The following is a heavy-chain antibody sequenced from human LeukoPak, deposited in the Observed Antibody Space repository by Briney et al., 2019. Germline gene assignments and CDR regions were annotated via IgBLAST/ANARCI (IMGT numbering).Heavy chain of an antibody. CDR3: VGYNWNYPDY. J-gene: IGHJ4*02. CDR1: GFTSSSYW. Sequence: GGALRLSCAASGFTSSSYWMYGVRHPPAEGPMWVSRNSPDGTDRAHAASVVKGRFTNSRDNAKNPLNLQMSSLGAEDTAVYFCVGYNWNYPDYWGQGTLVTVSS. V-gene: IGHV3-74*03. CDR2: NSPDGTDR. D-gene: IGHD1-7*01.